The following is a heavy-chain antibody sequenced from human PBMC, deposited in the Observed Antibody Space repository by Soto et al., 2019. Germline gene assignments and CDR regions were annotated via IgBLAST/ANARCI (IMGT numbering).Heavy chain of an antibody. D-gene: IGHD6-13*01. Sequence: PGGSLRLSCAASGFTFSSYAMSWVRQAPGKGLEWVSAISGSGGSTYYADSVKGRFTISRDNSKNTLYLQMNSLRAEDTAVYYCAKGGGFSGCSWPDYWGQGTLVTVSS. CDR2: ISGSGGST. CDR1: GFTFSSYA. CDR3: AKGGGFSGCSWPDY. J-gene: IGHJ4*02. V-gene: IGHV3-23*01.